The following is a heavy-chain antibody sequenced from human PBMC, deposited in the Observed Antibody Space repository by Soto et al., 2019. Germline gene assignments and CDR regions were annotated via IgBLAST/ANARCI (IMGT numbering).Heavy chain of an antibody. V-gene: IGHV3-7*04. CDR3: GRDSGTFHIDY. CDR2: IKEDGSDI. Sequence: EVHLVESGGDLVQPGGSLRLSCVASGFTFSSHWMTWVRQAPGKGLEWVANIKEDGSDIYYADSVKGRFTISRDNAKKSLCLQMNSLRAEDTAVYYCGRDSGTFHIDYWGQGTLVTVSS. D-gene: IGHD1-26*01. J-gene: IGHJ4*02. CDR1: GFTFSSHW.